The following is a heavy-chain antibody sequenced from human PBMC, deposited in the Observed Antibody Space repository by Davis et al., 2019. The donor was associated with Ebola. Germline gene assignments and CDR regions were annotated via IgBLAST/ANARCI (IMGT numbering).Heavy chain of an antibody. CDR2: IIPILGIA. CDR3: ARDAGGSYYGMDV. V-gene: IGHV1-69*04. D-gene: IGHD4-23*01. Sequence: SVKVSCKASRGTFSSYAISWVRQAPGQGLEWMGRIIPILGIANYAQKLQGRVTMTTDTSTSTAYMELRSLRSDDTAVYYCARDAGGSYYGMDVWGQGTTVTVSS. CDR1: RGTFSSYA. J-gene: IGHJ6*02.